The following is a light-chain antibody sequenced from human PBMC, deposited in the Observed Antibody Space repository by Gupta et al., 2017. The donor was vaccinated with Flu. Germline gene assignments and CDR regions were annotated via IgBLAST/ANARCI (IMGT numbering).Light chain of an antibody. CDR3: AAWDDSLNGVV. CDR1: SSNIGSNT. V-gene: IGLV1-44*01. CDR2: FNN. J-gene: IGLJ2*01. Sequence: QSVLTQPPSASGTPGQRVTISCSGSSSNIGSNTVNCYQQLPGTAPKLLIYFNNQPPSGVPDRFSGSKYGTSASLDISGLQSEDEADYYCAAWDDSLNGVVFGGGTKLTVL.